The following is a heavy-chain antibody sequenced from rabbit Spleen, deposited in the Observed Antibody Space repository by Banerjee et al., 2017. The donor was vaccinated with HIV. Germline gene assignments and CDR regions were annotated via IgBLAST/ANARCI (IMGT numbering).Heavy chain of an antibody. CDR3: ARWLVGYVIKL. V-gene: IGHV1S47*01. Sequence: QQQLVESGGGLVQPEGSLTLTCKASGFDFSSNTMCWVRQAPGKGLEWIGCISTGDGSTYYASWAKGRFTISKTSSTTVTLQMTSLTAADTATYFCARWLVGYVIKLWGPGTLVTVS. CDR2: ISTGDGST. D-gene: IGHD4-1*01. J-gene: IGHJ4*01. CDR1: GFDFSSNT.